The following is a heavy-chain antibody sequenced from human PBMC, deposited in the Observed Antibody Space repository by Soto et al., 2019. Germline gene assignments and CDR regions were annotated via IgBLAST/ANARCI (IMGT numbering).Heavy chain of an antibody. CDR2: ISGSGGST. Sequence: EVQLLESGGGLVQPGGSLRLSCAASGFTFSSYVMSWVRQAPGKGLEWVSAISGSGGSTYYADSVKGRFTISRDNSKNTLYLQMNSLRAEDTAVYYCAKDHRYCSGGSCYSLFDYWGQGTLVTVSS. CDR1: GFTFSSYV. J-gene: IGHJ4*02. V-gene: IGHV3-23*01. D-gene: IGHD2-15*01. CDR3: AKDHRYCSGGSCYSLFDY.